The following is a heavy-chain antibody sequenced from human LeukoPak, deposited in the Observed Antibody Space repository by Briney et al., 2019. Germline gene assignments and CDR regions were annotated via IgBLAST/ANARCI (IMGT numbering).Heavy chain of an antibody. CDR3: ARGRLAGGWFDP. J-gene: IGHJ5*02. Sequence: ASVKVSCKASGYTFTSYDINWVRQATGQGLEWMGWMNPNSGNTGYAQKFQGRVTMTSNTSTSTAYMELSSLRAEDTAVYYCARGRLAGGWFDPWGQGTLVTVSS. CDR2: MNPNSGNT. D-gene: IGHD6-19*01. V-gene: IGHV1-8*01. CDR1: GYTFTSYD.